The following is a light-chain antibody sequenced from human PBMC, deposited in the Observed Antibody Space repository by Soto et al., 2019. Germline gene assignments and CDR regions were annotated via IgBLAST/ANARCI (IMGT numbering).Light chain of an antibody. J-gene: IGLJ2*01. CDR1: SSNIGAGYD. CDR3: QSYDSSLRRVV. Sequence: QSVLTQPPSVSGAPGQRVTISCTGSSSNIGAGYDVHWYQQLVGTAPKLLIYANTNRPSGVPDRLSGSKSGTSASLAITGLQAEDEADYYCQSYDSSLRRVVFGGGTKLTVL. V-gene: IGLV1-40*01. CDR2: ANT.